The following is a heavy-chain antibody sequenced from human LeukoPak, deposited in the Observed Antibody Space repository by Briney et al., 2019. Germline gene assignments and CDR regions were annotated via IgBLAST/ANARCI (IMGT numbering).Heavy chain of an antibody. CDR1: GFTFSSYG. Sequence: PGGSLRLSCAASGFTFSSYGMHWVRQAPGKGLEWVAFIRYDGSNKYYADSVKGRFTISRDNSKNTLYLQMNSLRAEDTAVYYCARACPGFWSGYCNVDYWGQGTLVTVSS. CDR3: ARACPGFWSGYCNVDY. D-gene: IGHD3-3*01. CDR2: IRYDGSNK. V-gene: IGHV3-30*02. J-gene: IGHJ4*02.